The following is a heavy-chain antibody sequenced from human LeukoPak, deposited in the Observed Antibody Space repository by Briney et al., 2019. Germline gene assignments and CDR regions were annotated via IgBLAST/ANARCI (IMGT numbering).Heavy chain of an antibody. CDR2: IYYSWGT. CDR3: ARGSSSYDY. Sequence: PSETLSLTCTVSGDPISSYYGSWLRQPRGKGLEGIGYIYYSWGTNYNPSLKSRVTISVDTSKNQFSLKLSSVTAADTAVYYCARGSSSYDYWGQGTLVTVSS. D-gene: IGHD3-10*01. V-gene: IGHV4-59*13. J-gene: IGHJ4*02. CDR1: GDPISSYY.